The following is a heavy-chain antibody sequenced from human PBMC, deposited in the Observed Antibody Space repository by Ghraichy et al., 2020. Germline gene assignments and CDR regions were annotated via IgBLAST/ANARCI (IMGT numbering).Heavy chain of an antibody. D-gene: IGHD5-18*01. V-gene: IGHV3-23*01. CDR2: ISGGGTNS. J-gene: IGHJ4*02. CDR3: AKTSGRYSYGTNDY. CDR1: GFTFNNYA. Sequence: GESLNISCAASGFTFNNYAMNWVRQAPGRGLEWVSGISGGGTNSYHSDSVKGRFTISRDNSKDTLDLQMNSLRAEDTAVYYCAKTSGRYSYGTNDYWGQGTLVTVSS.